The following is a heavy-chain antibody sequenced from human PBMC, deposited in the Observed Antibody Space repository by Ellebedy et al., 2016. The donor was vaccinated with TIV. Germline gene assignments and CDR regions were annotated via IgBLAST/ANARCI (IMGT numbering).Heavy chain of an antibody. CDR1: GFTVSCNY. V-gene: IGHV3-53*01. D-gene: IGHD3-16*01. CDR2: IYSGGST. CDR3: AIGSLQVGGYYYYYGMDV. J-gene: IGHJ6*02. Sequence: GESLKISCAASGFTVSCNYMSCVRQAPGKGLEWVSVIYSGGSTYYADSVKGRFTISRDNSKNTLYLQMNSLRAEDTAVYYCAIGSLQVGGYYYYYGMDVWGQGTTVTVSS.